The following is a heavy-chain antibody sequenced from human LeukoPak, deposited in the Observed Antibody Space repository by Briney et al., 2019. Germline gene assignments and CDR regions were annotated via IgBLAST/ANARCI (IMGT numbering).Heavy chain of an antibody. D-gene: IGHD3-3*01. CDR3: AKGQNNYDFWSGYYRAEYFQH. J-gene: IGHJ1*01. V-gene: IGHV3-33*08. CDR1: GFTFSSYA. CDR2: IWYDGSNK. Sequence: GGSLRLSCAASGFTFSSYAMSWVRQAPGKGLEWVAVIWYDGSNKYYADSVKGRFTISRDNSKNTLYLQMNSLRAEDTAVYYCAKGQNNYDFWSGYYRAEYFQHWGQGTLVTVSS.